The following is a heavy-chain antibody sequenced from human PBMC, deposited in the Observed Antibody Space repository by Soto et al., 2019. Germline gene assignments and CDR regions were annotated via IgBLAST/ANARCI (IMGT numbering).Heavy chain of an antibody. Sequence: PSETLSLTCTVTGDSISSRSYYWGWIRQPPGKGLEWIGSIYYSGSTYNNPSLKSRVTISVDTSKNQFSLKLSSVTAADTAVYYCAREYGSGTDYYYGMDVWGQGTTVTVSS. V-gene: IGHV4-39*07. D-gene: IGHD3-10*01. CDR1: GDSISSRSYY. J-gene: IGHJ6*02. CDR3: AREYGSGTDYYYGMDV. CDR2: IYYSGST.